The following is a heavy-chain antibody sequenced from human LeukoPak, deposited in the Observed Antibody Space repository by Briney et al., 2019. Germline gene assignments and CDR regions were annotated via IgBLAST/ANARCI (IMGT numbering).Heavy chain of an antibody. CDR3: ARPVGGHAFDI. Sequence: SETLSLTCTVSGGSISSYYWGWIRQPPGKGLEWIGSIYYSGSTYYNPSLKSRVTTSVDTSKNQFSLKLSSVTAADTAVYYCARPVGGHAFDIWGQGTMVTVSS. J-gene: IGHJ3*02. CDR1: GGSISSYY. CDR2: IYYSGST. D-gene: IGHD3-16*01. V-gene: IGHV4-39*07.